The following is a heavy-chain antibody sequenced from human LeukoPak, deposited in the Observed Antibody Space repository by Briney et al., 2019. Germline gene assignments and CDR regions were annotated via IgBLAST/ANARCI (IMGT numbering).Heavy chain of an antibody. CDR2: ISGSGSGGST. CDR3: AKSGYNRLDY. CDR1: GFTFSSSA. V-gene: IGHV3-23*01. D-gene: IGHD5-24*01. J-gene: IGHJ4*02. Sequence: GGSLRLSCAASGFTFSSSAMSWVRQAPGKGLEWVSSISGSGSGGSTYYADSVKGRFTISRDNSKNTLYLQMNSLMAEDTAVYYCAKSGYNRLDYWGQGTRVTVSS.